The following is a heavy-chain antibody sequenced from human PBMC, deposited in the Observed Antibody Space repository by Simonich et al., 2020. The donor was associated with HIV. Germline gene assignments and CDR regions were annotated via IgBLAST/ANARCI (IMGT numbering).Heavy chain of an antibody. Sequence: QVQLQQWGAGLLKPSETLSLTCAVYGGSFSGYYWSWIRQPPGKGLEWIGENNHRGSTNYNPSLKRRVTISVDTSKNQCSLKLSSVTAADTAVYYCARLTAGGLGEYFQHWGQGTLVTVSS. J-gene: IGHJ1*01. CDR2: NNHRGST. CDR1: GGSFSGYY. V-gene: IGHV4-34*01. CDR3: ARLTAGGLGEYFQH. D-gene: IGHD6-13*01.